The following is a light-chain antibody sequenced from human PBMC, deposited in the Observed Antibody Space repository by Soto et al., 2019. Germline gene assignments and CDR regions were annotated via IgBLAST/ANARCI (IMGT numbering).Light chain of an antibody. V-gene: IGLV1-51*01. CDR1: SSNIGHHY. Sequence: QSVLTQPPSVSAAPGQKVTISCSGTSSNIGHHYVSWYRQLPGTSPRLLIYDNNKRPSGIPDRFSGSQADTSATLDIAGLQTGDEADYYCGTWDNSLSGVVFGGGTKLTVL. J-gene: IGLJ2*01. CDR2: DNN. CDR3: GTWDNSLSGVV.